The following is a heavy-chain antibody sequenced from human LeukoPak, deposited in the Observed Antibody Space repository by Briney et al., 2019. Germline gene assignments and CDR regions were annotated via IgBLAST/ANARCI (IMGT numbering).Heavy chain of an antibody. CDR2: IYSGGST. D-gene: IGHD2-21*01. CDR3: ARGYSSDN. Sequence: GGSLRLSCAASGFTVSSNYMSWVRRAPGKGLEWVSVIYSGGSTYYADSVKGRFTISRDNSKNTLNLQMNSLRAEDAAVYYCARGYSSDNWGQGTLVTVSS. V-gene: IGHV3-66*01. CDR1: GFTVSSNY. J-gene: IGHJ4*02.